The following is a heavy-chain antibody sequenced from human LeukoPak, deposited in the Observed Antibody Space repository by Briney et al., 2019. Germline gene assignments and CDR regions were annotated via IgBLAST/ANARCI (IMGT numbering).Heavy chain of an antibody. CDR2: INVYSGST. Sequence: ASVKVSCKASGYRFTTYGISWVRQAPGQGLEWMAWINVYSGSTEYKADLQGRLTVATETSTTTAYMELRSLRSDNTAVYYCVFGECNSTSCYPRRDYWGHGTLVTVSS. CDR1: GYRFTTYG. J-gene: IGHJ4*01. D-gene: IGHD6-13*01. CDR3: VFGECNSTSCYPRRDY. V-gene: IGHV1-18*01.